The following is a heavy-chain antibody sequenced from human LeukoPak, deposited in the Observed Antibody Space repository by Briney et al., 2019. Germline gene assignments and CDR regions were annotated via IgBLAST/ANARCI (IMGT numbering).Heavy chain of an antibody. CDR1: GFTFSSYS. J-gene: IGHJ4*02. V-gene: IGHV3-21*01. CDR3: ARDDQWELLYFDY. CDR2: ISSSSSYI. D-gene: IGHD1-26*01. Sequence: GGSLRLSCAASGFTFSSYSINWVRQAPGKGLEWVSSISSSSSYIYYADSVKGRFTISRDNAKNSLYLQMNSLRAEDTAVYYCARDDQWELLYFDYWGQGTLVTVSS.